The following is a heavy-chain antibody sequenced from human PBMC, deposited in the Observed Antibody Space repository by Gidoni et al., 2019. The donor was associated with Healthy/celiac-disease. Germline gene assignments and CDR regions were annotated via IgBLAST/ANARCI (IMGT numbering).Heavy chain of an antibody. Sequence: QALLVQSGAEVNNTGASVKISCKASCYTFTIDGISWVRQAPGQGREWMVWTSAYNGNTNYAQKLQGRVTMTTDTSTSTAYMELRSLRSDDTAVYYWARDEGKYYYDRPTDAFDIWGQGTMVTVSS. V-gene: IGHV1-18*01. J-gene: IGHJ3*02. CDR3: ARDEGKYYYDRPTDAFDI. CDR2: TSAYNGNT. CDR1: CYTFTIDG. D-gene: IGHD3-22*01.